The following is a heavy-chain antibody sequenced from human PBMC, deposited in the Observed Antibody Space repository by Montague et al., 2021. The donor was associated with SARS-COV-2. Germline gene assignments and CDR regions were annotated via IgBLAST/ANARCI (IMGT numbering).Heavy chain of an antibody. Sequence: SETLSLTCSVSGDSITSHYWTWIRQPPGKGLEWIGYIYYTGNTNFSPSLSSRLTISVDTSKNQFSLKLTSVTAADTAVYFCARDRVDFGAGRQGTIDFWGQGTLVTVSS. J-gene: IGHJ4*02. V-gene: IGHV4-59*11. CDR1: GDSITSHY. D-gene: IGHD3-10*01. CDR3: ARDRVDFGAGRQGTIDF. CDR2: IYYTGNT.